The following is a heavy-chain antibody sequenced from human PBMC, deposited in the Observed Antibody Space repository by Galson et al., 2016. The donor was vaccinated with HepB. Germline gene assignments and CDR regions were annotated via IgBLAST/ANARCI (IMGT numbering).Heavy chain of an antibody. J-gene: IGHJ6*02. CDR3: AKLRDGYDWGAFDI. CDR1: GFIFSDYD. Sequence: SLRVSCAASGFIFSDYDMSWIRQAPGKGLEWVSVIFSGGDTYYSDSVKGRFTTSRDNSKNMVYLQMNGLRVEDTAKYYCAKLRDGYDWGAFDIWGLGTTVTVSS. V-gene: IGHV3-53*01. CDR2: IFSGGDT. D-gene: IGHD3-16*01.